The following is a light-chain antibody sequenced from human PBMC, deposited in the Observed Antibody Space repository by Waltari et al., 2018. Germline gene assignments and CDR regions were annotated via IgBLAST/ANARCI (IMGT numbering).Light chain of an antibody. V-gene: IGKV1-39*01. J-gene: IGKJ1*01. Sequence: DIQMTQSPSSLSASVGDRVTITCRASQSIRTYLNWYRQKPGKAPKFLISGASSLQSGVPSRFSGSGSGTDFTLTISSLQPEDFATYFCQQSYSTPPTFGQGTEVEIK. CDR2: GAS. CDR1: QSIRTY. CDR3: QQSYSTPPT.